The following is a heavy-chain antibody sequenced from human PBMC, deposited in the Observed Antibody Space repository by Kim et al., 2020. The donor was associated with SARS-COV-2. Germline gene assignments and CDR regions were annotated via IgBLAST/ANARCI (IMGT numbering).Heavy chain of an antibody. D-gene: IGHD5-12*01. J-gene: IGHJ4*02. CDR2: IYYSGST. Sequence: SETLSLTCTVSGGSISSYYWSWIRQPPGKGLEWIGYIYYSGSTNYNPSLKSRVTISVDTSKNQFSLKLSSVTAADTAVYYCARQGKGWLPYRFLDYWGQGTLVTVSS. V-gene: IGHV4-59*08. CDR1: GGSISSYY. CDR3: ARQGKGWLPYRFLDY.